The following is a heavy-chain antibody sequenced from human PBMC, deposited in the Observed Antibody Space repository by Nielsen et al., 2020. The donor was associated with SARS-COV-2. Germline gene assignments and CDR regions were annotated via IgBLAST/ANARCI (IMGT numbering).Heavy chain of an antibody. CDR2: ISWNSGSI. CDR3: AKVADSSGYNDY. V-gene: IGHV3-9*01. J-gene: IGHJ4*02. Sequence: SLKISCAASGFTFDDYAMHWVRQAPGKGLEWVSGISWNSGSIGYADSVKGRFTISRDNAKNSLYLQMNSLRAEDTALYYCAKVADSSGYNDYWGQGTLVTVSS. CDR1: GFTFDDYA. D-gene: IGHD3-22*01.